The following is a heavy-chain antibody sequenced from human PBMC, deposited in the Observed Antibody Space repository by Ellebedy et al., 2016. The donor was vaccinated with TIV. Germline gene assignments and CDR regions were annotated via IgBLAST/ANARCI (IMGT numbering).Heavy chain of an antibody. D-gene: IGHD6-13*01. Sequence: MPSETLSLTCTVSGGSISSGDYYWSWIRQPPGKGLEWIGYIYYSGSTYYNPSLKSRVTISVDTSKNQFSLKLSSVTAADTAVYYCARDSTDSSSWSLYYYYGMDVWGQGTTVTVSS. CDR3: ARDSTDSSSWSLYYYYGMDV. CDR2: IYYSGST. J-gene: IGHJ6*02. CDR1: GGSISSGDYY. V-gene: IGHV4-30-4*01.